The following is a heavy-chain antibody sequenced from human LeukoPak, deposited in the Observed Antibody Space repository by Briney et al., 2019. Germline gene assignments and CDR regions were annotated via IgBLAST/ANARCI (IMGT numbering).Heavy chain of an antibody. Sequence: PSETLSLTCTVSGGSISGSYWSWIRQPPGKGLEWIGYIYYSGSTNYNPSLKSRVTISVDTSKNQFSLKVRSVTAADTAVYYCARFKSGPGCSSASCTDFGYWGQGTLVTVSS. D-gene: IGHD2-2*01. V-gene: IGHV4-59*08. CDR1: GGSISGSY. J-gene: IGHJ4*02. CDR3: ARFKSGPGCSSASCTDFGY. CDR2: IYYSGST.